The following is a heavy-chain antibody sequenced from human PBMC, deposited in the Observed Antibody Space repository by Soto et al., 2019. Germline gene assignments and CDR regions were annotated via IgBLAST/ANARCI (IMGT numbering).Heavy chain of an antibody. Sequence: PGGSLRLSCAASGFTFSSYWMSWVRQAPGKGLEWVANIKQDGSEKYYVDSVKGRFTISRDNAKNSLYLQMNSLRAEDTAVYYCARDRAGYDYIWGSYRPSSYYFDYWGQGTLVTVSS. J-gene: IGHJ4*02. D-gene: IGHD3-16*02. CDR2: IKQDGSEK. V-gene: IGHV3-7*01. CDR3: ARDRAGYDYIWGSYRPSSYYFDY. CDR1: GFTFSSYW.